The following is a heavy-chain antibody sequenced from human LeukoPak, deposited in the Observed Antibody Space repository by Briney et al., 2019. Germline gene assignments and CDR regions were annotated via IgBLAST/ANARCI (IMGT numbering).Heavy chain of an antibody. CDR3: AKAVGYSYGLMGP. CDR2: ISGSGGST. CDR1: GFTFNNYA. Sequence: GGSLRLSCAASGFTFNNYAMNWVRQAPGKGLEWVSSISGSGGSTYYADSVKGRFTISRDNSKNTLYLQMNSLRAEDTAVYYCAKAVGYSYGLMGPWGQGTLVTVSS. D-gene: IGHD5-18*01. J-gene: IGHJ5*02. V-gene: IGHV3-23*01.